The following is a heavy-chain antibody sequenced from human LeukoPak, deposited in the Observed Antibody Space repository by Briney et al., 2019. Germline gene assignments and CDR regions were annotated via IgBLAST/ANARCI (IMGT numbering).Heavy chain of an antibody. D-gene: IGHD3-16*02. CDR2: TYYRSKWYN. J-gene: IGHJ3*02. CDR1: GDRVSSNSAA. Sequence: SQTLSLTCAISGDRVSSNSAAWNWIRQSPSRGLEWLGRTYYRSKWYNDYAGSVKSRIIINADTSKNQFSLQLNSVTPEDTAVYYCAREGRITFGGVIAHDAFDIWGQGTMVTVSS. CDR3: AREGRITFGGVIAHDAFDI. V-gene: IGHV6-1*01.